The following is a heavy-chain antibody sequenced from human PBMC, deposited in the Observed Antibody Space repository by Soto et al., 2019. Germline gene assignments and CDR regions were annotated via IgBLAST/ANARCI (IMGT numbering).Heavy chain of an antibody. CDR3: ARDSGYSYGPIDY. J-gene: IGHJ4*02. CDR1: GYTFTSYA. D-gene: IGHD5-18*01. V-gene: IGHV1-3*01. Sequence: VKVSCKASGYTFTSYAMHWVRQAPGQRLEWMGWINAGNGNTKYSQKFQGRVTITRDTSASTAYMELSSLRSEDTAVYYCARDSGYSYGPIDYWGQGTLVTVSS. CDR2: INAGNGNT.